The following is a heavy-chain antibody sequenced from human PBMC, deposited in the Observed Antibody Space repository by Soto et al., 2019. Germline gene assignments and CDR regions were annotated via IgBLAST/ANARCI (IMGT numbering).Heavy chain of an antibody. CDR3: ARVNGYSYGAFDC. D-gene: IGHD5-18*01. J-gene: IGHJ4*02. CDR1: GFTFSSYA. Sequence: PGGSLRLSCAASGFTFSSYAMRWVRQAPVKGLEWVSAISGSGGSTYYADSVKGRFTISRDISKNTLYLQMNSLRAEDTAVYYCARVNGYSYGAFDCWGQGTLVTVSS. V-gene: IGHV3-23*01. CDR2: ISGSGGST.